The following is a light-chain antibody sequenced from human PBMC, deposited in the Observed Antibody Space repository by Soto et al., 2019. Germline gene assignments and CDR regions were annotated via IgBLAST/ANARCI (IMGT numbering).Light chain of an antibody. CDR3: QQYGSSLYT. CDR2: GAF. CDR1: QSVSSTY. J-gene: IGKJ2*01. V-gene: IGKV3-20*01. Sequence: EMVWTQSPGTLSLSPGERATLSCRASQSVSSTYLAWYQQKPGQAPRLLIYGAFNRSTGIPDRFSGSGSGTDFTLTISRLEPEDFTVYYCQQYGSSLYTFGQGNKLAIK.